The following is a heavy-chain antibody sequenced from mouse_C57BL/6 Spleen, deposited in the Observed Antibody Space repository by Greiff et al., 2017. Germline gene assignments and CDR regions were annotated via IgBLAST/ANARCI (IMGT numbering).Heavy chain of an antibody. CDR3: ARQRGY. V-gene: IGHV1-26*01. CDR2: INPNNGGT. Sequence: EVQLQQSGPELVKPGASVKISCKASGYTFTDYYMNWVKQSHGKSLEWIGDINPNNGGTSYNQKFKGKATLTVDKSSSTAYMELRSLTSEDSAVYYCARQRGYGGQGTTLTVSS. CDR1: GYTFTDYY. J-gene: IGHJ2*01.